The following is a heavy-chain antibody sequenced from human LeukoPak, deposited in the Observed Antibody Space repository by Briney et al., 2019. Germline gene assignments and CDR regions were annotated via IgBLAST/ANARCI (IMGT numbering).Heavy chain of an antibody. D-gene: IGHD5-24*01. Sequence: NASETLSLTCTVSGGSISSSSYCRGWIRQPPGKGLEWIGSICYSGSTFYNPSLKSRVTLSVDTSKNQFSLKLSSVTAADTAVYYYARSENYIHEDWFDPWGQGTLVTVSS. CDR2: ICYSGST. CDR1: GGSISSSSYC. V-gene: IGHV4-39*01. J-gene: IGHJ5*02. CDR3: ARSENYIHEDWFDP.